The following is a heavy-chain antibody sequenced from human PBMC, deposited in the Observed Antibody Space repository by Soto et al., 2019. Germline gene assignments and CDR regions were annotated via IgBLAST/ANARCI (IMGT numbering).Heavy chain of an antibody. J-gene: IGHJ5*02. Sequence: GGSLRLSCAASGFTFSSYAMSWVRQAPGKGLEWVSAISGSGGSTYYADSVKGRFTISRDNSKNTLYLQMNSLRAEDTAVYYCAKDRLPYCTNGVCYNNWFDPWGQGTLVTVS. CDR2: ISGSGGST. CDR3: AKDRLPYCTNGVCYNNWFDP. D-gene: IGHD2-8*01. V-gene: IGHV3-23*01. CDR1: GFTFSSYA.